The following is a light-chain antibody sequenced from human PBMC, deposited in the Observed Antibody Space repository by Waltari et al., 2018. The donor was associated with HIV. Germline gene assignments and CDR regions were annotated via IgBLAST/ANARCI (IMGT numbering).Light chain of an antibody. J-gene: IGLJ2*01. CDR2: NNK. CDR1: SSNTGSNS. Sequence: QSVLTQPPSASGTPGQRVTISCSGSSSNTGSNSVNWYQQLPGRAPKLLIYNNKERPAVVPDLFSRSRSGTSASLAIRGLQSDDETDYYCAAWADSLGGRVFGGGTKLTVL. CDR3: AAWADSLGGRV. V-gene: IGLV1-44*01.